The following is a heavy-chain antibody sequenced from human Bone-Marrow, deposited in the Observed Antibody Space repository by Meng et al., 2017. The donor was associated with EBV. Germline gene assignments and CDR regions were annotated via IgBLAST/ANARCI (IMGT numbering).Heavy chain of an antibody. CDR2: INAGNGNT. Sequence: QVQLVQSGXEVKKXXXSVKVSCXASGYTFTSYAMHWVRQAPGQRLEWMGWINAGNGNTKYSQKFQGRVTITRDTSASTAYMELSSLRSEDTAVYYCAREASGSYYNWFDPWGQGTLVTVSS. V-gene: IGHV1-3*01. D-gene: IGHD1-26*01. CDR1: GYTFTSYA. J-gene: IGHJ5*02. CDR3: AREASGSYYNWFDP.